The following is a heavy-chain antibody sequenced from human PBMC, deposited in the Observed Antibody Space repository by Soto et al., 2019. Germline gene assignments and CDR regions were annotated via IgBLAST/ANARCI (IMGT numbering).Heavy chain of an antibody. CDR3: ARTGKFYYYDISGLPFDP. CDR1: GYTVSSTRW. CDR2: IYHLGTT. J-gene: IGHJ5*02. D-gene: IGHD3-22*01. V-gene: IGHV4-4*02. Sequence: QVHLRESGPGQVEPSGTLSLTCTVSGYTVSSTRWWSWVRLSPGRGLEWIGEIYHLGTTNDNPSLKRRVSISLDKSKNQFSLKLTSVTAADTAVSFCARTGKFYYYDISGLPFDPWGPGVLVTVSS.